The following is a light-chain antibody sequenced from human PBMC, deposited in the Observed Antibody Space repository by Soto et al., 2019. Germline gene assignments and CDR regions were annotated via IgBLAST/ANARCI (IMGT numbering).Light chain of an antibody. J-gene: IGKJ2*01. CDR3: QVRTEWPPFMYS. Sequence: EIVLTQSPATLSLSPGERATLSCRASQSVDTFLAWYQQKPGRTPRLLIYDTSNRATGIPPRFSGSGSGTDFTLTISRLEPEDFAVYYCQVRTEWPPFMYSFGQGTKVDIK. CDR1: QSVDTF. V-gene: IGKV3-11*01. CDR2: DTS.